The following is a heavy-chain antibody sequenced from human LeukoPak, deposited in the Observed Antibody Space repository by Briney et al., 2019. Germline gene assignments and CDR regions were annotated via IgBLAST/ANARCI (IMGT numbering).Heavy chain of an antibody. CDR1: GGSISSYY. D-gene: IGHD3-9*01. V-gene: IGHV4-4*07. CDR3: TTDRKIYDILTGYYSWYFDY. CDR2: IYTSGST. J-gene: IGHJ4*02. Sequence: SETLSLTCTVSGGSISSYYWSWIRQPAGKGLEWIGRIYTSGSTNYNPSLKGRVTMSVDTSKNQFSLKLSSVTAADTAVYYCTTDRKIYDILTGYYSWYFDYWGQGPLVTVSS.